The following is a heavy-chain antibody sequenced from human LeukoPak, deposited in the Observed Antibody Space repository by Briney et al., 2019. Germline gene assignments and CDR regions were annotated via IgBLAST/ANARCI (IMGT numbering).Heavy chain of an antibody. V-gene: IGHV3-23*01. CDR1: GFTFNRYG. J-gene: IGHJ4*02. CDR3: AKLQSVVIPAAMLGFDY. Sequence: PGGSLRLSCAAYGFTFNRYGMSWVRQAPGKGLEWVSGISASGANRYYADSVKGRFTISRDNSRDTLSVQINSLRAEDTAVYYCAKLQSVVIPAAMLGFDYWGQGILVTVSS. D-gene: IGHD2-2*01. CDR2: ISASGANR.